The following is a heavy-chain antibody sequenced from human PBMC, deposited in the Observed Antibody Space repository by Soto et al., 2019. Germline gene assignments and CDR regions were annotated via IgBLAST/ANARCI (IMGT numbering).Heavy chain of an antibody. V-gene: IGHV4-30-2*01. J-gene: IGHJ4*02. Sequence: SETLSLTCAVSGGSISSGGYSWSWIRQPPGKGLEWIGYIYHSVSTYYNPSLKSRVTISVDRSKNQFSLKLSSVTAADTAVYYCARGFYDSEGYSNPFDNWGQGTLVTVS. CDR2: IYHSVST. D-gene: IGHD3-22*01. CDR1: GGSISSGGYS. CDR3: ARGFYDSEGYSNPFDN.